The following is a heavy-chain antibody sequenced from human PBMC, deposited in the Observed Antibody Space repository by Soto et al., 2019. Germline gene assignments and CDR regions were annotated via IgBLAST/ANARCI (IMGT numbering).Heavy chain of an antibody. D-gene: IGHD3-3*01. CDR3: NRGSEYDFWSGYL. J-gene: IGHJ4*02. CDR1: GGTSTRYA. V-gene: IGHV1-69*06. CDR2: IVPMFGTS. Sequence: QERLVQSGAEVRKPGSSVKVSCKVTGGTSTRYAINWVRQAHGQGLEWIGGIVPMFGTSKYAQKFQGRVTITADTSTNIAYMELRSLRSEDTAVYYCNRGSEYDFWSGYLWGQGTLVSVSS.